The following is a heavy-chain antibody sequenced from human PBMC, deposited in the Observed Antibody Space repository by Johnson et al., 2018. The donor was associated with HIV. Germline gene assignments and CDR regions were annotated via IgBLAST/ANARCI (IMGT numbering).Heavy chain of an antibody. CDR3: ASSYSESDAFDI. J-gene: IGHJ3*02. CDR1: AFTFSDNY. CDR2: IYTGGST. Sequence: VQLVESGGGLVQPGGSLRLSCAASAFTFSDNYLSWVRQAPGKGLEWVSVIYTGGSTYYADSVTGRFTISRDNPKNTLYLQVNSLRVEDTAVYYCASSYSESDAFDIWGQGTMVTVSS. V-gene: IGHV3-66*01. D-gene: IGHD3-10*01.